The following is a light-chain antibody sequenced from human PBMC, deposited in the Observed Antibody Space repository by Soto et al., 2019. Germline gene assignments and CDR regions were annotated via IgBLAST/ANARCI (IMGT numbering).Light chain of an antibody. CDR1: QTIDSY. J-gene: IGKJ3*01. Sequence: IQMTQSPSSLSASVGDRVTITCRASQTIDSYLNWYQQKPGKGPNLLIYAASSLQSGVPSRFSGSGSGTDFTLTISSLKPEDFATYYCQQSYSTPFTFGPGTKVDIK. V-gene: IGKV1-39*01. CDR2: AAS. CDR3: QQSYSTPFT.